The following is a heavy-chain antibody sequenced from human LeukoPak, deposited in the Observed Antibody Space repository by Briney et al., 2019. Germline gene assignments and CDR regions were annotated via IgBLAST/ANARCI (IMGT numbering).Heavy chain of an antibody. V-gene: IGHV4-34*01. D-gene: IGHD3-22*01. CDR1: GGSFSGYY. J-gene: IGHJ4*02. CDR3: ARGSTLNDSSGYYDY. CDR2: INHSGST. Sequence: PSETLSLTCAVYGGSFSGYYCGWIRQPPGEGLGWIGEINHSGSTNYNPSLKSRVTISVDTSKNQSSLKLSSVTAADTAVYYCARGSTLNDSSGYYDYWGQGTLVTVSS.